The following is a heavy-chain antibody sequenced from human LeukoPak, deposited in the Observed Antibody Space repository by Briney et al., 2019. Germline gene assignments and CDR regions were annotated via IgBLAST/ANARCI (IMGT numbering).Heavy chain of an antibody. CDR1: GFTVSSDY. CDR3: ASRGGSYYVDY. V-gene: IGHV3-66*02. CDR2: IYSGGST. Sequence: GGSLRLSCAASGFTVSSDYMSWVRQAPGKGLEWVSVIYSGGSTYYADSVKGRFTISRDNSKNTLYLQMNSLRAEDTAVYYCASRGGSYYVDYWGQGTLVTVSS. D-gene: IGHD1-26*01. J-gene: IGHJ4*02.